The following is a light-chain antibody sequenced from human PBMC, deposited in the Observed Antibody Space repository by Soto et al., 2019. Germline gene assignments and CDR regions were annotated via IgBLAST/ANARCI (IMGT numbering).Light chain of an antibody. V-gene: IGKV3-20*01. CDR1: QSVTRTY. CDR2: GIS. Sequence: EIVLTQSPGTLSLSPGERATLSCRASQSVTRTYFAWYQQKPGHAPRLLIYGISTRATGIPDRFSGSGSGTDFTLTISGLEPEDFAVYYCQQYGSSPRTFGQGTNVEVK. CDR3: QQYGSSPRT. J-gene: IGKJ1*01.